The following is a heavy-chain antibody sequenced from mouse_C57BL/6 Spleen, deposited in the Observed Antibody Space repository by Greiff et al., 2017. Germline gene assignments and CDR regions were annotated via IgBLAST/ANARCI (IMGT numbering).Heavy chain of an antibody. J-gene: IGHJ4*01. CDR3: VGLRWLLLEGYAMDY. D-gene: IGHD2-3*01. CDR1: GFSFNTYA. V-gene: IGHV10-1*01. Sequence: EVQVVESGGGLVQPKGSLKLSCAASGFSFNTYAMNWVRQAPGTGLEWVARIRSKSNNYATYYADSVKDRFTIARDDSESMLYLQMNNLKTEDTAMYYCVGLRWLLLEGYAMDYWGQGTSVTVSS. CDR2: IRSKSNNYAT.